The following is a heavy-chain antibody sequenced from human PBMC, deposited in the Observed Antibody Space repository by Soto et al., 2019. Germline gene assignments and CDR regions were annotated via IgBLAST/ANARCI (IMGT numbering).Heavy chain of an antibody. CDR3: ARDSQILPLVSVAFDI. Sequence: ASVKVSCKASGYTFTIYGISWVRQAPGQGLEWMGWISAYNGNTNYAQKLQGRVTMTTDTSTSTAYMELRSLRSDDTAVYYCARDSQILPLVSVAFDIWGQGTMVTVSS. V-gene: IGHV1-18*01. J-gene: IGHJ3*02. D-gene: IGHD1-20*01. CDR2: ISAYNGNT. CDR1: GYTFTIYG.